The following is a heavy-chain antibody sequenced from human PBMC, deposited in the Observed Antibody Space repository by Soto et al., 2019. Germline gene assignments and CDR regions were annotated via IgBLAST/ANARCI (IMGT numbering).Heavy chain of an antibody. CDR2: IYWDDDK. CDR3: AHRVLRTVFGLVTTTAIYFDF. Sequence: QITLNESGPTVVRPTETLTLTCRFSGFSLTTSGVGVGWIRQSPGKAPEWLALIYWDDDKRYSASLKSRLTITQDTSENQVVRRVSDLAPTDTATYYCAHRVLRTVFGLVTTTAIYFDFWGQGAPVAVSS. J-gene: IGHJ4*02. CDR1: GFSLTTSGVG. D-gene: IGHD3-3*01. V-gene: IGHV2-5*02.